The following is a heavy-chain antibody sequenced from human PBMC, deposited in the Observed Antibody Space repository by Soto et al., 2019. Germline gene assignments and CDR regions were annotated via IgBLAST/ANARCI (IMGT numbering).Heavy chain of an antibody. CDR2: ISYDGSNK. V-gene: IGHV3-30-3*01. CDR3: AREVIGYYYYSGGG. D-gene: IGHD3-22*01. J-gene: IGHJ4*02. Sequence: QVQLVESGGGVVQPGRSLRLSCAASGFTFSSYAMHWVRQAPGKGLEWVAVISYDGSNKYYADSVKCRFTISRDNSKDTLDLQMNSLRAEDTAVYYCAREVIGYYYYSGGGGGQGTLVTVSS. CDR1: GFTFSSYA.